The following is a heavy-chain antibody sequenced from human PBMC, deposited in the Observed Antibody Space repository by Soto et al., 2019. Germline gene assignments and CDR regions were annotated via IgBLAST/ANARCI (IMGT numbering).Heavy chain of an antibody. CDR3: AKDHRYYDFWSGQTS. Sequence: QVQLVESGGGVVQPGRSLRLSCAASGFTFSSYGMHWVRQAPGKGLEWVAVISYDGSNKYYADSVKGRFTISRDNSKNRLYLQMNSLRAEDTAVYYCAKDHRYYDFWSGQTSWGQGTLVTVSS. J-gene: IGHJ5*02. V-gene: IGHV3-30*18. D-gene: IGHD3-3*01. CDR2: ISYDGSNK. CDR1: GFTFSSYG.